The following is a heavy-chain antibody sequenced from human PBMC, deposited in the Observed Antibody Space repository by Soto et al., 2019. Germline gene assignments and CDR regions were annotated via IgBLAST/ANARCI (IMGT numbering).Heavy chain of an antibody. CDR1: GFSLSNGRVG. V-gene: IGHV2-26*03. J-gene: IGHJ4*02. CDR2: IFSDAER. CDR3: AHLNTRGYYFDY. Sequence: GSGPTLVNPTETLTLTCTISGFSLSNGRVGVSWIRQSPGKALEWLAHIFSDAERSYSTSMQSRLTISTDTSGTQVVLTMTNMDPVDTGTYFCAHLNTRGYYFDYWGQGALVTVSS.